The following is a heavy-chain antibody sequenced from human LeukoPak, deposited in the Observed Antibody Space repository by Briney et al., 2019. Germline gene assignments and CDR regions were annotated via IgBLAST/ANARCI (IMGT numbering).Heavy chain of an antibody. V-gene: IGHV4-34*01. J-gene: IGHJ3*02. CDR1: VGSFSGYY. Sequence: SETLSLTCAVYVGSFSGYYWSWIRQPPGKGLEWIGEINHSGSTNYNPSLKSRVTISVDTSKNQFSLKLSSVTAADTAVYYCARMGQWELHDAFDIWGQGTMVTVSS. CDR3: ARMGQWELHDAFDI. D-gene: IGHD1-26*01. CDR2: INHSGST.